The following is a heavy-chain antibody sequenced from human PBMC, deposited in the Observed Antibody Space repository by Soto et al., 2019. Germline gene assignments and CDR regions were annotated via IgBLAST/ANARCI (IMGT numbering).Heavy chain of an antibody. Sequence: GGSLRLSCAASGFTFSSYGMHWVRQAPGKGLEWVAVISYDGSNKYYADSVKGRFTISRDNSKNTLYLQMNSLRAEDTAVYYCAKEGGGIAVAGTVDGAFDIWGQGTMVTVSS. D-gene: IGHD6-19*01. V-gene: IGHV3-30*18. CDR1: GFTFSSYG. CDR2: ISYDGSNK. J-gene: IGHJ3*02. CDR3: AKEGGGIAVAGTVDGAFDI.